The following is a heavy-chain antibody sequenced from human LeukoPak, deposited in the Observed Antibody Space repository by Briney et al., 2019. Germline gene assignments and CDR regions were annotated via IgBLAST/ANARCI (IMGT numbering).Heavy chain of an antibody. J-gene: IGHJ4*02. V-gene: IGHV2-5*01. CDR2: IYWNDDK. CDR1: GFSLSTSGVG. CDR3: AHISGSYDLGDY. D-gene: IGHD1-26*01. Sequence: ESGPTLVKPTQTLTLTCTFSGFSLSTSGVGVGWIRQPPGKALEWLALIYWNDDKRYSPSLKSRLTITKDTSKNQVVLTMTNMDPVDTAIYYCAHISGSYDLGDYWGQGTLVTVSS.